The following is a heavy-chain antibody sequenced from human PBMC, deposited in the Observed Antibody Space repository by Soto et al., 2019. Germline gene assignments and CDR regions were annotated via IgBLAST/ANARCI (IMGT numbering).Heavy chain of an antibody. Sequence: QVQLVQSGAEVKKPGSSVKVSCKASGGTFSSYTISWVRQAPGQGLEWMGRIIPILGIANYAQKFQGRVTITADKATSTADMELSSLRSEDTAVYYCARGEGSIAVAGTPGDYWGQGTLVTVSS. CDR3: ARGEGSIAVAGTPGDY. D-gene: IGHD6-19*01. CDR2: IIPILGIA. V-gene: IGHV1-69*02. CDR1: GGTFSSYT. J-gene: IGHJ4*02.